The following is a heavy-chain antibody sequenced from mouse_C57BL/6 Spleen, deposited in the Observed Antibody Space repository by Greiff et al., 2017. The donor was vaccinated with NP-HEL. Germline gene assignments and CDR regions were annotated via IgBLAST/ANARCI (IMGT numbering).Heavy chain of an antibody. CDR3: ARGERFYYAMDY. Sequence: VQLKESGPELVKPGASVKISCKASGYAFSSSWMNWVKQRPGKGLEWIGRIYPGDGDTNYNGKFKGKATLTADKSSSTAYMQLSSLTSEDSAVYFCARGERFYYAMDYWGQGTSVTVSS. CDR1: GYAFSSSW. J-gene: IGHJ4*01. D-gene: IGHD1-1*01. CDR2: IYPGDGDT. V-gene: IGHV1-82*01.